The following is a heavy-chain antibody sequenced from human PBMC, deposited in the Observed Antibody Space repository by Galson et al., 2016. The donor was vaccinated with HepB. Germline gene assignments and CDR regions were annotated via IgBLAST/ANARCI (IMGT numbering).Heavy chain of an antibody. CDR3: ARHYYYDSNGYEGY. V-gene: IGHV5-51*01. D-gene: IGHD3-22*01. CDR2: IHPEYPGDFDT. J-gene: IGHJ4*02. Sequence: QSGAEVKKPGESLKISCKASGYTFTFYWIAWVRQMPGKGLEWMGIIHPEYPGDFDTRYSPSFEGQITISADKSSSTAYLQWSSLRASDTAMYYCARHYYYDSNGYEGYWGQGTLVTVSP. CDR1: GYTFTFYW.